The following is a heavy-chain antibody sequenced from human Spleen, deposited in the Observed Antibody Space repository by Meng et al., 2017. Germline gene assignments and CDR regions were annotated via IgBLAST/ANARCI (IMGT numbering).Heavy chain of an antibody. J-gene: IGHJ4*02. D-gene: IGHD6-13*01. CDR3: AREPAGGSADY. V-gene: IGHV1-69*10. CDR2: IIPILGIA. CDR1: GYTFTAYY. Sequence: QVQLVQSGAEVKKPGASVKVSCKASGYTFTAYYMHWVRQAPGQGLEWMGGIIPILGIANYAQKFQGRVTITADKSTSTAYMELSSLRSEDTAVYYCAREPAGGSADYWGQGTLVTVSS.